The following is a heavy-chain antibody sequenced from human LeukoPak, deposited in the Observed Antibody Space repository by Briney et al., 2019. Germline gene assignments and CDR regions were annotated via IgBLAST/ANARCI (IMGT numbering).Heavy chain of an antibody. J-gene: IGHJ4*02. CDR3: AKESTNRGRGWYFDY. V-gene: IGHV3-23*01. CDR2: ISGSGGST. D-gene: IGHD6-19*01. Sequence: GGSLRVSCAASGFALSSYAMSWVRQAPGKGLEWVSAISGSGGSTYYADSVKGRFTVSRDNSKNTLYLQMNSLRAEDTAVYYCAKESTNRGRGWYFDYWGQGTLVTVSS. CDR1: GFALSSYA.